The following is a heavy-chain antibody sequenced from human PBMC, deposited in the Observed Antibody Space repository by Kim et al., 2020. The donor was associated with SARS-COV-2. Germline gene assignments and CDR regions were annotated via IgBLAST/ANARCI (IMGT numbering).Heavy chain of an antibody. CDR1: GVTFSSSW. CDR3: ARDGGYSGSPLDH. V-gene: IGHV3-74*01. Sequence: GGSLRLSCVDSGVTFSSSWMHWVRQAPGKGLTWVSRISSDGSRISYAASVKGRFTISRDNAKNTLYLQMNSLRVEHTAVFYCARDGGYSGSPLDHWGQGTLVTVSS. J-gene: IGHJ4*02. CDR2: ISSDGSRI. D-gene: IGHD1-26*01.